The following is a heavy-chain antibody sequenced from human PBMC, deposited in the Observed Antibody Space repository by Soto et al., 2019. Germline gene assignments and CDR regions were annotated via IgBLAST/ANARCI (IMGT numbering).Heavy chain of an antibody. V-gene: IGHV3-15*01. CDR2: IKSKTDGGTT. J-gene: IGHJ1*01. CDR1: GFTFTNAW. D-gene: IGHD4-17*01. Sequence: EVQLVESGGGLVKPGGSLRLSCAASGFTFTNAWMSWVRQAPGEGLEWVGRIKSKTDGGTTDYAAPVKGRFTISRDDSKNTLYLQMNSLKTEDTAVYYCTTARGTYGAEYFQHWGQGTLGTVSS. CDR3: TTARGTYGAEYFQH.